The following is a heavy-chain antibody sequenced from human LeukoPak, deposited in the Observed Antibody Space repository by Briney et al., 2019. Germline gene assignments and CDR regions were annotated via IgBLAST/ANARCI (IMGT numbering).Heavy chain of an antibody. CDR1: GGTFSSYA. CDR2: ISAYNGNT. D-gene: IGHD3-10*01. V-gene: IGHV1-18*01. Sequence: ASVKVSCKASGGTFSSYAISWVRQAPGQGLEWMGWISAYNGNTNYAQKLQGRVTMTTDTSTSTAYMELRSLRSDDTAVYYCARVRVTSRLLWFGELLPPIDYWGQGTLVTVSS. J-gene: IGHJ4*02. CDR3: ARVRVTSRLLWFGELLPPIDY.